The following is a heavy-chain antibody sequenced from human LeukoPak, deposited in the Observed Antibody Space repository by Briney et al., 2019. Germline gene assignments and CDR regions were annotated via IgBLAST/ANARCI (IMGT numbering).Heavy chain of an antibody. J-gene: IGHJ4*02. Sequence: PGESLKISCQVSGYIFTNYWIGWVRQMPGKGLESMGLIYPADSDTTYSPSFQGLVTISADKSTSTVSLQWSSLRASDTAMYYCARQSRDGSKTRGYYFDHWGQGALVTVSS. CDR1: GYIFTNYW. CDR2: IYPADSDT. CDR3: ARQSRDGSKTRGYYFDH. D-gene: IGHD3-10*01. V-gene: IGHV5-51*01.